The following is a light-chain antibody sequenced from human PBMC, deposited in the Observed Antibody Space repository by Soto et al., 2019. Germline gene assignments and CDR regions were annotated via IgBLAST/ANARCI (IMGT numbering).Light chain of an antibody. CDR3: QQYKNWPPWT. J-gene: IGKJ1*01. Sequence: EIVMTQSPATLSVSPGEGVTLSCRASQSVSRSLAWYQQKPCQAPRLLIYGASTRATGIPARFSGRGSGTESTLTISSLQSKDVAVYYCQQYKNWPPWTFGQGTKVEIK. CDR2: GAS. V-gene: IGKV3-15*01. CDR1: QSVSRS.